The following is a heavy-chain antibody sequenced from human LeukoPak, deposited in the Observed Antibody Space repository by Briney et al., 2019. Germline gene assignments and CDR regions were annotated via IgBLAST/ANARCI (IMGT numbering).Heavy chain of an antibody. CDR1: GYTFTSYY. CDR2: INPSGGST. V-gene: IGHV1-46*01. J-gene: IGHJ4*02. D-gene: IGHD1-26*01. CDR3: ALGRALADYYFDY. Sequence: ASVKVSCKASGYTFTSYYMHRVRQAPGQGLEWMGIINPSGGSTSYAQKFQGRVTMTRDTSTSTVYMELSSLRSEDTAVCYCALGRALADYYFDYWGQGTLVTVSS.